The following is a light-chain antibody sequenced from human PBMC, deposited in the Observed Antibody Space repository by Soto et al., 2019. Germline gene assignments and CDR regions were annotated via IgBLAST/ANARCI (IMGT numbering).Light chain of an antibody. J-gene: IGKJ5*01. Sequence: ETVMTQSPVALSVSPGERATLSCRARQNVRKNLAWYQQKPGQAPRLLISGASTRATGIPARFSGDGSGTEFTLTIDSLQSEDFVVYYCLQYDGWPLTFGQGTRLEIK. CDR3: LQYDGWPLT. V-gene: IGKV3-15*01. CDR1: QNVRKN. CDR2: GAS.